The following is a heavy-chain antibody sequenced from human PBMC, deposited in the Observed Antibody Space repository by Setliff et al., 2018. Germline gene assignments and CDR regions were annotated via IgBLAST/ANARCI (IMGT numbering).Heavy chain of an antibody. D-gene: IGHD5-12*01. V-gene: IGHV3-48*03. CDR1: GFTFSNYE. CDR2: ISNSGGVK. J-gene: IGHJ4*02. Sequence: GGSLRLSCVASGFTFSNYEMNWVRQAPGKGLEWVSYISNSGGVKYYTDSVKGRFTFSRDNAQSSLFLQMNSLSAEDTATYYCASSRTWIPVLDHCGQGTLVTVSS. CDR3: ASSRTWIPVLDH.